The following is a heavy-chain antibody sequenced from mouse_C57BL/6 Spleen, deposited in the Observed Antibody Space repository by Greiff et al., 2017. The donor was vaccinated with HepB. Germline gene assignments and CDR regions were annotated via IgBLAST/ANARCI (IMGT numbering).Heavy chain of an antibody. CDR3: ARRDYYGSGAMDY. Sequence: VKLQESGAELVKPGASVKISCKASGYAFSSYWMNWVKQRPGKGLEWIGQIYPGDGDTNYNGKFKGKATLTADKSSSTAYMQLSSLTSEDSAVYFCARRDYYGSGAMDYWGQGTSVTVSS. D-gene: IGHD1-1*01. J-gene: IGHJ4*01. V-gene: IGHV1-80*01. CDR2: IYPGDGDT. CDR1: GYAFSSYW.